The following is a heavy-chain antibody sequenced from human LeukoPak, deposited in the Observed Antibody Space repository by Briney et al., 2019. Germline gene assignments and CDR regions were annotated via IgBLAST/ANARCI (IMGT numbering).Heavy chain of an antibody. CDR3: AKWRGEQQLVQEDY. D-gene: IGHD6-13*01. J-gene: IGHJ4*02. V-gene: IGHV3-30*02. Sequence: GGSLRLSCAASGFTFSSYGMHWVRKAPGKGLEWVAFIRYDGSNKYYADSVKGRFTISRDNSKNTLYLQMNSLRAEDTAVYYCAKWRGEQQLVQEDYWGQGTLVTVSS. CDR1: GFTFSSYG. CDR2: IRYDGSNK.